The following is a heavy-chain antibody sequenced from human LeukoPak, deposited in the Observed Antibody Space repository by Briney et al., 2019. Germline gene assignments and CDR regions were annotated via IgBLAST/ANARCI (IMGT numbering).Heavy chain of an antibody. D-gene: IGHD3-3*01. J-gene: IGHJ4*02. Sequence: GGSLRLSCAASGFTFSSYAITWVRQAPGKGLEWVSAISDSGGSTYYADSLKGRFTISRDNSKNTLYLQMNSLRAEDTAVYYCAIFSKYYDFWSGSYYFDYWGQGTLVTVSS. CDR2: ISDSGGST. CDR1: GFTFSSYA. CDR3: AIFSKYYDFWSGSYYFDY. V-gene: IGHV3-23*01.